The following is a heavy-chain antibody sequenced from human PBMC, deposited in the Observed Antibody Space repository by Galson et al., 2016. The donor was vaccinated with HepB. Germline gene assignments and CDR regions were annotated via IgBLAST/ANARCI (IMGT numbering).Heavy chain of an antibody. V-gene: IGHV2-5*02. J-gene: IGHJ3*02. Sequence: PALVKPTQTLTLTCTVSGFSLTTSGMGVGWIRQDPGETLEWLALIYWDGNKRYSPSLKSRLTITKDTSKNQVVLTITNMDPLDTATFYCSHRRPNVGCAFDIWGQETMVTVSS. CDR3: SHRRPNVGCAFDI. CDR2: IYWDGNK. D-gene: IGHD4/OR15-4a*01. CDR1: GFSLTTSGMG.